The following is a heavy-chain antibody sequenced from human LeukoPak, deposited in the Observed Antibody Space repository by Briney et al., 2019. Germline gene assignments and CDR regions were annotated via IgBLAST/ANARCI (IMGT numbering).Heavy chain of an antibody. Sequence: SETLSLTCTVSGGSISPYYWSWIRQPPGKGLEWIGYIYYNGITSYKPSLKGRVTTSVDTSKKQFALKLSSVTDADTAVYYCARGYYYDNSGYPDALDIWGQGTMVTVSS. CDR1: GGSISPYY. D-gene: IGHD3-22*01. J-gene: IGHJ3*02. V-gene: IGHV4-59*01. CDR3: ARGYYYDNSGYPDALDI. CDR2: IYYNGIT.